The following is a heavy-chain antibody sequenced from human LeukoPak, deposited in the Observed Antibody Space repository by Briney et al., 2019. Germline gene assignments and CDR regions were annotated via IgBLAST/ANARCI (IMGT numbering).Heavy chain of an antibody. Sequence: GGSLRLSCAASGFTFSSYAMSWVRQAPGKGLEWVSAISGSGGSTYYADSVKGRFTISRDDAKNTVYLQMNSLRAEDTAVYYCSRDRHYAQDLWGQGTLVTVSS. J-gene: IGHJ5*02. CDR3: SRDRHYAQDL. D-gene: IGHD4-17*01. V-gene: IGHV3-23*01. CDR2: ISGSGGST. CDR1: GFTFSSYA.